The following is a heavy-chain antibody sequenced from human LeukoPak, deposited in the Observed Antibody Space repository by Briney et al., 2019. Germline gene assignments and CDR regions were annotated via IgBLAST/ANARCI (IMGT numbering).Heavy chain of an antibody. CDR1: GFTFSSYS. J-gene: IGHJ3*02. Sequence: GGSLRLSCAVSGFTFSSYSMNWVRQAPGKGLEWVTYISSSSSTIYYADSVKGRFTTTRDNAKNSLYLEINSLRAEDTAVYYCARKTGGSLDIWGQGTMVTVSS. CDR2: ISSSSSTI. V-gene: IGHV3-48*01. D-gene: IGHD7-27*01. CDR3: ARKTGGSLDI.